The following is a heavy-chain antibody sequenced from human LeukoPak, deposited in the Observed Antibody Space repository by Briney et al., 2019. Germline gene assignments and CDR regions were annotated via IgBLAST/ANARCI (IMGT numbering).Heavy chain of an antibody. D-gene: IGHD5-18*01. V-gene: IGHV3-21*01. CDR2: ISSSSSDK. Sequence: GVTLSLSCAASGFTFSSNNLNWLRQAPGKGLEWVLSISSSSSDKYHAYPVKGRFTISRDNNKNSLSLQIKSLRAEDTAVYYCATEEGPSQQLTFDPWGQGTLVTVSS. CDR1: GFTFSSNN. J-gene: IGHJ5*02. CDR3: ATEEGPSQQLTFDP.